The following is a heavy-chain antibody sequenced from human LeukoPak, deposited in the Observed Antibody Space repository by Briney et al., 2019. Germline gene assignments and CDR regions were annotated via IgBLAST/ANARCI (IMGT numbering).Heavy chain of an antibody. V-gene: IGHV1-69*13. CDR3: ARGYSSGWYGGY. D-gene: IGHD6-19*01. CDR1: RGTFSSYA. Sequence: SVKVSCKASRGTFSSYAISWVRQAPGQGLEWMGGIIPIFGTANYAQKFQGRVTITADESTSTAYMELSSLRSEDTAVYYCARGYSSGWYGGYWGQGTLVTVSS. CDR2: IIPIFGTA. J-gene: IGHJ4*02.